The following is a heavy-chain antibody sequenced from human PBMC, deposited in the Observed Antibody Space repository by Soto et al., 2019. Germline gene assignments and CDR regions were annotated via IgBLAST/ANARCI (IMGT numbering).Heavy chain of an antibody. V-gene: IGHV3-66*04. CDR3: ARPSVSYYAPLYYYYGMDV. CDR1: GFTVSSNY. J-gene: IGHJ6*02. D-gene: IGHD1-26*01. CDR2: IYSGGST. Sequence: GGSLRLSCAASGFTVSSNYMSWVRQASGKGLEWVSVIYSGGSTYYADSVKGRFTISRDNSKNTLYLQMNSLRAEDTAVYYCARPSVSYYAPLYYYYGMDVWGQGTTVTVSS.